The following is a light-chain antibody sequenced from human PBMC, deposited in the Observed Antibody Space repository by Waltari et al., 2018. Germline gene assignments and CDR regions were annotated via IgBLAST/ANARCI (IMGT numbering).Light chain of an antibody. CDR3: SSYTSSSTYVV. CDR1: RSDVGGYNY. J-gene: IGLJ2*01. Sequence: QSALTQPASVSGSPGPSITIPCTGTRSDVGGYNYVSWYQQHPGKAPKLMIYDVSKRPSGVSNRFSGSKSGNTASLTISGLQAEDEADYYCSSYTSSSTYVVFGGGTKLTVL. CDR2: DVS. V-gene: IGLV2-14*01.